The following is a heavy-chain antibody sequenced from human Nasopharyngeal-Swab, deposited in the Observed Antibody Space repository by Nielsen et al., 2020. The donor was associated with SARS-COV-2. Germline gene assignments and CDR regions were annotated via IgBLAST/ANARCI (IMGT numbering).Heavy chain of an antibody. J-gene: IGHJ4*02. CDR3: ARDVGGRDNY. Sequence: GGSLRLSCAASGFTFSSHSMIWVRQAPGKGLESLSSISSGSDSIPHADSVKGRFTISRDNAKNTLYLQMNSLRAEDTAVYYCARDVGGRDNYWGQGALVTVSS. CDR1: GFTFSSHS. V-gene: IGHV3-21*01. D-gene: IGHD2-15*01. CDR2: ISSGSDSI.